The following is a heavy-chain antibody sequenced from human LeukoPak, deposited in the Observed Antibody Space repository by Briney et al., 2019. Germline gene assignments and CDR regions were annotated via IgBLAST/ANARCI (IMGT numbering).Heavy chain of an antibody. CDR1: GYTFTGYY. V-gene: IGHV1-2*05. J-gene: IGHJ4*02. CDR2: INPNSGGT. D-gene: IGHD6-19*01. Sequence: ASVKVSCKASGYTFTGYYMRWVRQAPGQGLEWMGRINPNSGGTNYAQKFQGRVTMTRDTSISTAYMELSRLRSDDTVVYYCARTFWVAVAGSVEDSVDYWGQGTLVTVSS. CDR3: ARTFWVAVAGSVEDSVDY.